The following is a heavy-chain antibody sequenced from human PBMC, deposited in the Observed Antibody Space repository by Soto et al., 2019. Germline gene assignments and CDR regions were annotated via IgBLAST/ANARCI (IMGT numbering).Heavy chain of an antibody. D-gene: IGHD6-13*01. J-gene: IGHJ4*02. V-gene: IGHV3-11*06. Sequence: RLSCAASGFTFSDYYMSWIRQAPGKGLEWVSYISSSSSYTNYADSVKGRFTISRDNAKNSLYLQMNSLRAEDTAVYYCARARRVAAAVDYWGQGTLVTVSS. CDR3: ARARRVAAAVDY. CDR2: ISSSSSYT. CDR1: GFTFSDYY.